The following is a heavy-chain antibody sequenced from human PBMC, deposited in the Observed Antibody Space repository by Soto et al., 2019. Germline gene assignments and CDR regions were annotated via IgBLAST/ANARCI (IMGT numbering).Heavy chain of an antibody. J-gene: IGHJ6*02. CDR2: INPDGSST. Sequence: GGSLRLSCAASGFTFSSYWMHWVRQAPGKGLVWVSRINPDGSSTSYADSVKGRFTISRDNAKNTLYLQMNSLRVEDTALYYWARVHSLDYYGMDVRGQGTTVTVSS. CDR3: ARVHSLDYYGMDV. CDR1: GFTFSSYW. D-gene: IGHD5-18*01. V-gene: IGHV3-74*01.